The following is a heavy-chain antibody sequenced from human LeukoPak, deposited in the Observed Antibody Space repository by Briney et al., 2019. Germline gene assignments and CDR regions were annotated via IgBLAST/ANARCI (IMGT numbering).Heavy chain of an antibody. J-gene: IGHJ4*02. Sequence: GGSLRLSCEDSGFTFADYGLSWVRQAPGKGPQWVAGINWSGDNTFYADSVKGRFTISRDNTKKTLYPQMDNLRGDDTATYYCAGDLSSNWSNLGYWGQGTLVTVSS. CDR2: INWSGDNT. CDR3: AGDLSSNWSNLGY. CDR1: GFTFADYG. D-gene: IGHD6-13*01. V-gene: IGHV3-20*04.